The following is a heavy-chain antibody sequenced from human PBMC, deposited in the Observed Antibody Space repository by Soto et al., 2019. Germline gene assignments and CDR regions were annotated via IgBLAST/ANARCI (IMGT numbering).Heavy chain of an antibody. CDR1: GGSISSGGYS. Sequence: QLQLQESGSGLVKPSQTLSLTCAVSGGSISSGGYSWSWIRPPPGKCLEWIGYTYHSGSTYYNPSLKSRVTISVNRSKNQFALKLSSVTTADTAVYYCSRVRIRYGMDVWGQGTTVTVSS. CDR3: SRVRIRYGMDV. D-gene: IGHD3-16*01. CDR2: TYHSGST. V-gene: IGHV4-30-2*01. J-gene: IGHJ6*02.